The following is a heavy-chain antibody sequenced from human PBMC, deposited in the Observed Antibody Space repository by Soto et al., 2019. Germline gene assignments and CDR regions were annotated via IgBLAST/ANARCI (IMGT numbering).Heavy chain of an antibody. V-gene: IGHV3-23*01. D-gene: IGHD3-3*01. CDR2: ISASGDTT. CDR3: AKAPGTSLYLYMDV. Sequence: VQLLESGGGLVQPGGSLRLSCEASGFTLSSYVMTWVRQAPGKGLEWVSSISASGDTTFYADSVKGRFAINRDNSKNTLYLQLNTLKDEDTATYYCAKAPGTSLYLYMDVWGNGTTVTVSS. J-gene: IGHJ6*03. CDR1: GFTLSSYV.